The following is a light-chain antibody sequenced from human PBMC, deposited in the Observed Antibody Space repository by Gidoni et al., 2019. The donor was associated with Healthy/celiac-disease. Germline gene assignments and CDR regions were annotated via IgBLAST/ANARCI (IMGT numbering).Light chain of an antibody. CDR2: AAS. J-gene: IGKJ4*01. CDR1: QSVSSY. V-gene: IGKV3-11*01. Sequence: EIVLQPAQATLTLSPGERATLTCRASQSVSSYLAWYQQKPGKAPRLLIYAASSWATGVPARFSGSGSGTDFTLTISSLEPEDFAVYYCQQRNSLALTFGGGTKVEIK. CDR3: QQRNSLALT.